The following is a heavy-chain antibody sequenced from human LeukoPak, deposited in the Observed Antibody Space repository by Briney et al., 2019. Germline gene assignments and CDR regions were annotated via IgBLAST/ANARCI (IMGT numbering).Heavy chain of an antibody. J-gene: IGHJ4*02. D-gene: IGHD1-1*01. V-gene: IGHV3-30*18. CDR2: ISYDGSNK. Sequence: GRSLRLSCEASGFTFSNYGMHWVRHAPGKGLEWVEVISYDGSNKYYADSVKGRFTISRDNSKNTLYLQMSSLRAEDTAVCYCAKDLQINNWKPRGPFDYWGQGTLVTVSS. CDR3: AKDLQINNWKPRGPFDY. CDR1: GFTFSNYG.